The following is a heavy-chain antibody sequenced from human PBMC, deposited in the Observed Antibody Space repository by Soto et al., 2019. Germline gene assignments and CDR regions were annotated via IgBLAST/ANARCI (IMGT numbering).Heavy chain of an antibody. V-gene: IGHV4-59*08. Sequence: SETLSLTCTVSGGSISSYYWSWIRQPPGKGLEWIGYIYYSGSTNYNPSLKSRVTISVDTSKIQFSLKLSSVTAADTAVYYCARSPGGRIPAAMAYYYYMDVWGKGTTVTVSS. CDR1: GGSISSYY. D-gene: IGHD2-2*01. J-gene: IGHJ6*03. CDR3: ARSPGGRIPAAMAYYYYMDV. CDR2: IYYSGST.